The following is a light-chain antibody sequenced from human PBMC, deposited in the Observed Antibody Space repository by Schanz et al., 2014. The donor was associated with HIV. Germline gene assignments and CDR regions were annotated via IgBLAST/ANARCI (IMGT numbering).Light chain of an antibody. CDR3: QQSDSWPWT. V-gene: IGKV3-15*01. J-gene: IGKJ1*01. Sequence: EIVLTQSPGTLSLSPGERGTLSCRASQSVSGNSISWYQQKPGQAPRLLIYGASSRATGIPARFSGSGSGTEFTLTISSLQSDDFALYYCQQSDSWPWTFGQGTKVDIK. CDR1: QSVSGN. CDR2: GAS.